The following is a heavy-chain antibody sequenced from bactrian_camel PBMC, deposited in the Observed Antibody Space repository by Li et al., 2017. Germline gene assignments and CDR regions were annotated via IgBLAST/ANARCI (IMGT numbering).Heavy chain of an antibody. CDR1: GAIFSGCG. Sequence: VQLVESGGGSVEAGGSLKLSCEASGAIFSGCGVAWYRQAPGAKREGVAAIDSEDGPTNYADSVKGRFTISKDNARNTLYLQMNSLMPEDSAMYYRAARYKWGDRCTRHWCTERVRHLDGLDYWGKGTQVTVS. J-gene: IGHJ7*01. D-gene: IGHD7*01. CDR2: IDSEDGPT. V-gene: IGHV3S26*01.